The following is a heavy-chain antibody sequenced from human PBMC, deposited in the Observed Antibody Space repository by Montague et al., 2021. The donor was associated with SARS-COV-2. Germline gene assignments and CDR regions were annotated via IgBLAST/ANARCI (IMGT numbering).Heavy chain of an antibody. CDR3: AGDRQLVGRGFGYYYYGMDV. CDR1: GGSISSSSYD. V-gene: IGHV4-61*01. Sequence: SETLSLTCTVSGGSISSSSYDWGWIRQPPGKGLEWIGYIYYSGSTNYNPCLKSRVTISVDTSKNQFSLKLSSVTAADTAVYYCAGDRQLVGRGFGYYYYGMDVWGQGTTVTVSS. J-gene: IGHJ6*02. D-gene: IGHD6-13*01. CDR2: IYYSGST.